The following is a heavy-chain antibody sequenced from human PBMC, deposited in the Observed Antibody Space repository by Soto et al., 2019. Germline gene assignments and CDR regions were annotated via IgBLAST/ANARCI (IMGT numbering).Heavy chain of an antibody. V-gene: IGHV3-15*01. CDR2: IKSKTDGGTT. CDR1: GFTFSNAW. D-gene: IGHD3-22*01. J-gene: IGHJ5*02. Sequence: EVQLVESGGGLVKPGGSLRLSCAASGFTFSNAWMSWVRQAPGKGLEWVGRIKSKTDGGTTDYAAPVKGSFTISRDDSKNKLYLQMNSLKTEDTAVYYCTTEVRYDSSGYYGGGWFDPWGQGTLVTVSS. CDR3: TTEVRYDSSGYYGGGWFDP.